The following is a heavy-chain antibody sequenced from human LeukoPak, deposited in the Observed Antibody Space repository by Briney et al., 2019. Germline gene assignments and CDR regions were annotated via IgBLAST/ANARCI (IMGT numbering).Heavy chain of an antibody. V-gene: IGHV1-69*13. CDR3: ARTPIAAAGHFDY. CDR1: GGTFSSYA. Sequence: ASVKVSCNASGGTFSSYAISWVRQAPGQGLEWMGGIIPIFGTANYAQKFQGRVTITADESTSTAYMELSSLRSEDTAVYYCARTPIAAAGHFDYWGQGTLVTVSS. D-gene: IGHD6-13*01. CDR2: IIPIFGTA. J-gene: IGHJ4*02.